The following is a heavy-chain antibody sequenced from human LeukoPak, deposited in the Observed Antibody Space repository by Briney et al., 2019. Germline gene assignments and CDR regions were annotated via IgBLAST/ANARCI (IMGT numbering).Heavy chain of an antibody. V-gene: IGHV3-11*04. D-gene: IGHD3-10*02. Sequence: TGGSLRLSCAASAFTFSDYYMSWIRQAPGKGPEWVSYISRSGSFIYYADSVKGRFTISRDNAKNSLYLQMKSLRAEDTAVYYCAELGITMIGGVWGKGTTVTISS. J-gene: IGHJ6*04. CDR3: AELGITMIGGV. CDR2: ISRSGSFI. CDR1: AFTFSDYY.